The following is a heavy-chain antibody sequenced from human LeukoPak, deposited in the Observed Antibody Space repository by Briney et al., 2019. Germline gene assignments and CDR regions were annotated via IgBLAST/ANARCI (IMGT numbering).Heavy chain of an antibody. D-gene: IGHD7-27*01. V-gene: IGHV3-74*01. CDR1: GFTFSSYW. CDR2: IKSDGSNT. Sequence: GGSLRLSCAASGFTFSSYWMHWVRQAPGKGLVWVSRIKSDGSNTNYADSVKGRFTISRDNAKNSLYLQMNSLRVEDTAIYYCARDYVWGSSESDYWGQGTLVTVSS. CDR3: ARDYVWGSSESDY. J-gene: IGHJ4*02.